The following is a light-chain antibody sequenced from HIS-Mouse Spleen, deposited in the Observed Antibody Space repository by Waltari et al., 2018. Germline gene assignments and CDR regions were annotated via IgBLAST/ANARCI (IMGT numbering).Light chain of an antibody. CDR1: QSVSSSY. CDR3: QQYGSSLFT. CDR2: GAS. V-gene: IGKV3-20*01. J-gene: IGKJ3*01. Sequence: LTQSPGTLSLSPGERATLPCRASQSVSSSYLAWYQQKPGQAPRLLIYGASSRATGIPDRFSGSGSGTDFTLTISRLEPEDFAVYYCQQYGSSLFTFGPGTKVDIK.